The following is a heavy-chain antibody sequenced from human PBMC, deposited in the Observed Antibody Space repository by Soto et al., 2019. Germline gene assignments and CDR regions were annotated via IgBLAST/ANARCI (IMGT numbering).Heavy chain of an antibody. CDR2: ISGSGGST. D-gene: IGHD4-17*01. CDR3: AKPTVTIFDGYYYGMDV. V-gene: IGHV3-23*01. CDR1: GFTFSSYA. Sequence: GGPLRLSCAASGFTFSSYAMSWVRQAPGKGLEWVSAISGSGGSTYYADSVKGRFTISRDNSKNTLYLQMNSLRAEDTAVYYCAKPTVTIFDGYYYGMDVWGQGTTVTVSS. J-gene: IGHJ6*02.